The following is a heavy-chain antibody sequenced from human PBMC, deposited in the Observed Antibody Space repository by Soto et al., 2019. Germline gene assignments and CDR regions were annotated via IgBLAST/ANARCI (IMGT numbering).Heavy chain of an antibody. D-gene: IGHD2-2*01. CDR2: MYSGGNT. J-gene: IGHJ6*02. CDR1: GFTVSSNY. CDR3: ARETAAPTRYYYYGMDV. V-gene: IGHV3-53*01. Sequence: GGSLRLSCAVSGFTVSSNYMSCVRQAPGKGLEWVSVMYSGGNTYYAESVKGRFTISRDNSKNTLYLQMNSLRAEDTAVYYCARETAAPTRYYYYGMDVWGQGTTVTVSS.